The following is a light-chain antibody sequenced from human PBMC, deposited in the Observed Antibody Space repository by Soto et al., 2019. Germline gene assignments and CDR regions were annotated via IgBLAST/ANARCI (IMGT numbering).Light chain of an antibody. V-gene: IGLV2-8*01. J-gene: IGLJ1*01. CDR1: SSDVGYYDY. CDR3: SSYAGSNNFV. Sequence: QSVLTQPPSASGFPGQSVTISCTGTSSDVGYYDYVSWYQQHPGKAPKLVIYEVTKRPSGVPDRVSASKSGNMASLTASGLRAEDEADYYCSSYAGSNNFVFGSGTKVTVL. CDR2: EVT.